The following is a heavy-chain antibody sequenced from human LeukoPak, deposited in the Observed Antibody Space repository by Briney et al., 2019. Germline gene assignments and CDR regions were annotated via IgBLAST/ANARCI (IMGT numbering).Heavy chain of an antibody. CDR3: ARGQAIAAAGTATFSYYGMDV. J-gene: IGHJ6*02. CDR1: GFTFSSYG. V-gene: IGHV3-33*08. Sequence: PGGSLRLSCAASGFTFSSYGMHWVRQAPGKGLEWVALIWYDGGNKYYADSVKGRFTISRDNSKNTLYLQMNSLRAEDTAVYYCARGQAIAAAGTATFSYYGMDVWGQGTTVTVSS. CDR2: IWYDGGNK. D-gene: IGHD6-13*01.